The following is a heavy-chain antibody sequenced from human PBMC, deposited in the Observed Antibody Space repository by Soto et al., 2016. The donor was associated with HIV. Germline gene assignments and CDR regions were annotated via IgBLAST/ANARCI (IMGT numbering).Heavy chain of an antibody. CDR2: IRSKGNSYAT. D-gene: IGHD3-10*01. V-gene: IGHV3-73*01. J-gene: IGHJ5*02. Sequence: EVQLVESGGGLVQPGGSLKLSCAASGFTFSGSAMHWVRQASGKGLEWVGRIRSKGNSYATAYAASVKGRFTISRDDSKNTAYLQMNSLKTEDTAVYYCTRARGYGSGSYTNPDFDPWGQGTLVHRLL. CDR1: GFTFSGSA. CDR3: TRARGYGSGSYTNPDFDP.